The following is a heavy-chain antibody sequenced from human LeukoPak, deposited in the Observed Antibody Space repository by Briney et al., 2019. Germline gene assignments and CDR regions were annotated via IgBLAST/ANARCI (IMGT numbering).Heavy chain of an antibody. D-gene: IGHD6-19*01. V-gene: IGHV1-18*04. CDR2: ISAYNGNT. CDR1: GYTFTGYY. Sequence: ASVKVSCKASGYTFTGYYMHWVRQAPGQGLEWMGWISAYNGNTNYAQKLQGRVTMTTDTSTSTAYLERRSLRSEDTAVYYCASEMAGTEYYFDYWGQGTLVTVSS. J-gene: IGHJ4*02. CDR3: ASEMAGTEYYFDY.